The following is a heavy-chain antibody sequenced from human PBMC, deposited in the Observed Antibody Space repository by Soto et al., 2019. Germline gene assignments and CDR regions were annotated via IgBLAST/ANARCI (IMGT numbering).Heavy chain of an antibody. D-gene: IGHD2-15*01. CDR1: GGSFSGYY. Sequence: SETLSLTCAVYGGSFSGYYWSWIRQPPGKGLEWIGEINHSGSTNYNPSLKSRVTISVDTSKNQFSLKLSSVTAADTAVYYCASSVGYCSGGSCYPGYWGQGTLVTVSS. V-gene: IGHV4-34*01. CDR3: ASSVGYCSGGSCYPGY. CDR2: INHSGST. J-gene: IGHJ4*02.